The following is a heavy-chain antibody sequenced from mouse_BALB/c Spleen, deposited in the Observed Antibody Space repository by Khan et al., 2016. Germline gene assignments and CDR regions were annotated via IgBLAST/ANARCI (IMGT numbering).Heavy chain of an antibody. CDR3: GSYSNGSSSIY. CDR2: IYYSGDT. Sequence: EVQLQESGPDLVKPSQSLSFTCTVTGYSITSGYNWHWIRQFPGNKLEWMGYIYYSGDTNYNPSLKSRISITRDTSKNQFFLQLSSVTTEDTATYYCGSYSNGSSSIYWGQGTTLTVSS. V-gene: IGHV3-1*02. CDR1: GYSITSGYN. D-gene: IGHD1-1*01. J-gene: IGHJ2*01.